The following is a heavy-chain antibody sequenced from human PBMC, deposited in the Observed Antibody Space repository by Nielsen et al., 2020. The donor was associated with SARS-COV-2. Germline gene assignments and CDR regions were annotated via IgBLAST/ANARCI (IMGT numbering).Heavy chain of an antibody. CDR3: ARDRGYCGGDCYSLNYFDY. V-gene: IGHV1-3*01. Sequence: ASVKASCKASGYTFTSYAMHWVRQAPGQRLEWMGWINAGNGNTKYSQKFQGRVTITRDTSASTAYMELSSLRSEDTAVYYCARDRGYCGGDCYSLNYFDYWGQGALVTVSS. J-gene: IGHJ4*02. CDR1: GYTFTSYA. CDR2: INAGNGNT. D-gene: IGHD2-21*02.